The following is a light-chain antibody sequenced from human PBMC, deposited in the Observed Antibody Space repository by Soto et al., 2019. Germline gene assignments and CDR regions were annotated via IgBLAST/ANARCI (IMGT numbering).Light chain of an antibody. CDR3: VSYTSSTTYV. V-gene: IGLV2-14*03. CDR2: DVA. CDR1: SSDVGGSNF. Sequence: QSSRTQPASVSDSPGQSITISCTGTSSDVGGSNFVSWYQQHPGKPPKLIIYDVANRPSGVSNRFSGSKSGSTASLIISKLQTEDEADYYCVSYTSSTTYVFGPGTKV. J-gene: IGLJ1*01.